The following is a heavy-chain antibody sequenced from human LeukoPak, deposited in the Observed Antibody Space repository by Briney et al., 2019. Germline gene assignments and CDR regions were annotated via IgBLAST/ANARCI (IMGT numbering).Heavy chain of an antibody. V-gene: IGHV1-2*02. CDR1: GYTFTDYY. CDR3: ARDYVGDNWFDP. Sequence: ASVKVSCKASGYTFTDYYTHWVRQAPGQGLEWMGWISPNSGGTNYAQKFQGRVTMTRDTSISTAYMELSRLRSDDTAVYYCARDYVGDNWFDPWGQGILVTVSS. CDR2: ISPNSGGT. D-gene: IGHD3-16*01. J-gene: IGHJ5*02.